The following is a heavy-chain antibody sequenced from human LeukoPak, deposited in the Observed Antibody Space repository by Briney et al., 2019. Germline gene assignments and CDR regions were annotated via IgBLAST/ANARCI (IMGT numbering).Heavy chain of an antibody. CDR2: ITTDGSTT. CDR1: GFTFSIYW. J-gene: IGHJ4*02. Sequence: GGSLRLSCAASGFTFSIYWIHWVRQAPGKGLVWVSRITTDGSTTTYADSVKGRFTISRDNAKNTLYLQMNSLRAEDTAVYYCARFRYSGSYYFDYWAQGTLVTVSS. D-gene: IGHD1-26*01. CDR3: ARFRYSGSYYFDY. V-gene: IGHV3-74*01.